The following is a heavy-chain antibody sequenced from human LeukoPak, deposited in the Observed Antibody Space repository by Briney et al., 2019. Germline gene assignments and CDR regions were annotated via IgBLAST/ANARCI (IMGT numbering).Heavy chain of an antibody. Sequence: GGSQSLPCVASGFTFSSHSMYWVRQAPGKGLEWISYISSSSGTIYYADSVKGRFTISRDNAKNSLYLQMDGLRDEDTAVYYCARDDGYYDNSGYYNNLLVTYSGQGSLVTVSS. D-gene: IGHD3-22*01. CDR1: GFTFSSHS. V-gene: IGHV3-48*02. CDR2: ISSSSGTI. CDR3: ARDDGYYDNSGYYNNLLVTY. J-gene: IGHJ4*02.